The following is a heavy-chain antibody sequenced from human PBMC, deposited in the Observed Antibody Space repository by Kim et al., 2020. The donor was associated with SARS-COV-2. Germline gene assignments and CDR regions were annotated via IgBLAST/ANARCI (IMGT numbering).Heavy chain of an antibody. V-gene: IGHV3-15*01. D-gene: IGHD1-26*01. CDR2: IKRKTDGATT. CDR3: SALLVVGATKDEY. CDR1: GFTSSNAW. Sequence: GGSLRLSCAASGFTSSNAWMHWVRQAPGKGLEWVGRIKRKTDGATTDSAAPVEGRFTVSRDDSQNTLYLQMNSLKTEDTAMYYCSALLVVGATKDEYWGQGILVTVSS. J-gene: IGHJ4*02.